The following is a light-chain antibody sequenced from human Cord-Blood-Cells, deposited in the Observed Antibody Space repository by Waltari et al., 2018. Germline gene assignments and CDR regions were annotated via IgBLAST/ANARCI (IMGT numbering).Light chain of an antibody. CDR1: SSDVGGYNY. J-gene: IGLJ1*01. CDR2: DVS. Sequence: QSALTQPASVSWSPGQSITISCTGTSSDVGGYNYVSCYQQHPGKAPKLMIYDVSNRPSGVSNRFSGSKSGNTASLTISGLQAEDEADYYCSSYTSSSTYVFGTGTKVTVL. CDR3: SSYTSSSTYV. V-gene: IGLV2-14*01.